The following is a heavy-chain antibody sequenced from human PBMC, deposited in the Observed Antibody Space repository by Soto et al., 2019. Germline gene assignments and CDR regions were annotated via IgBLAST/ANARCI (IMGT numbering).Heavy chain of an antibody. V-gene: IGHV3-30*18. Sequence: QVQLVESGGGVVQPGRSLRLSCAASGFTFSSYGMHWVRQAPGKGLEWVAAISYDGSNKYYADSVKGRFTISRDNSKNTLYLQMNSLRAEDTAVYYCAKDLKSGPAVSLRGGGSGLGLDVWGQGTTVTVSS. CDR3: AKDLKSGPAVSLRGGGSGLGLDV. D-gene: IGHD2-15*01. CDR1: GFTFSSYG. CDR2: ISYDGSNK. J-gene: IGHJ6*02.